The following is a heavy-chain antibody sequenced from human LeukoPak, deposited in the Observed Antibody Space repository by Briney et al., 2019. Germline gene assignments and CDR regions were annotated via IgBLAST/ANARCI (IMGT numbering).Heavy chain of an antibody. V-gene: IGHV3-7*01. J-gene: IGHJ3*02. CDR1: GFTFSGYR. Sequence: PGGSLRLSCAASGFTFSGYRMNWVRQALGKGLEWVAYIKQDGSEKYNVDSVKGRFIISRDNAKNSLYLQMNSLTTEDTAVYYCARGSRPNYFDTMNIWGQGTMVTVSS. CDR3: ARGSRPNYFDTMNI. CDR2: IKQDGSEK. D-gene: IGHD3-22*01.